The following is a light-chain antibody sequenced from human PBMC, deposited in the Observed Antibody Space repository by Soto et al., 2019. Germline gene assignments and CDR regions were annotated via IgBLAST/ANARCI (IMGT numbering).Light chain of an antibody. J-gene: IGLJ2*01. CDR3: SSYAGSNNVV. Sequence: QSVLTQPPSASGSPGQSVTISCTGTSSDVGGYNYVSWYQQHPGKPPKLMIYEVSKRPSGVPDRFSGSKSGNTASLTVSGLQAEDQVDYYCSSYAGSNNVVFGGGTKLTVL. CDR1: SSDVGGYNY. CDR2: EVS. V-gene: IGLV2-8*01.